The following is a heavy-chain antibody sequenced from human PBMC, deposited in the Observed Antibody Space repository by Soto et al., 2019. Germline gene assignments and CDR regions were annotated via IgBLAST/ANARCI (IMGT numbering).Heavy chain of an antibody. CDR3: ARGLRFLEWLGSGWFDP. D-gene: IGHD3-3*01. J-gene: IGHJ5*02. CDR2: IYYSGST. V-gene: IGHV4-30-4*01. Sequence: SETLSLTCTVSGGSISIGDYYWSWIRQPPGKGLEWIGYIYYSGSTYYNPSLKSRVTISVDTSKNQFSLKLSSVTAADTAVYYCARGLRFLEWLGSGWFDPWGQGTLVTVSS. CDR1: GGSISIGDYY.